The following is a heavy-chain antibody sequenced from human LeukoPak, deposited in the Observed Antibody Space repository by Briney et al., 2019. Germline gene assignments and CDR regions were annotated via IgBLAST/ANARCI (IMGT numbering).Heavy chain of an antibody. CDR3: ATIKRGSIFGYFDF. CDR2: LFDSVNT. J-gene: IGHJ4*02. Sequence: PSETLSLTCTVSGGSINSGDYYWSWIRQPPGKGLEWIAYLFDSVNTKDNPSLQSRLTLSADTSKNQFSLRLSSVTAADTAVYYCATIKRGSIFGYFDFWGQGIKVTVSS. CDR1: GGSINSGDYY. D-gene: IGHD5-18*01. V-gene: IGHV4-61*08.